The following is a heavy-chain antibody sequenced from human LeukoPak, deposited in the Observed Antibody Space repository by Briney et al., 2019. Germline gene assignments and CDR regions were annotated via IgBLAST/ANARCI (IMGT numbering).Heavy chain of an antibody. CDR3: ARGYGGDAFDI. D-gene: IGHD4-23*01. J-gene: IGHJ3*02. V-gene: IGHV1-18*01. Sequence: ASVKVSCKASGYTFTSYGISWVRQAPGQGLEWMGWISAYNGNTNYAQKFQDRVTITADESTSTAYMELSSLRSEDTAVYYCARGYGGDAFDIWGQGTMVTVSS. CDR2: ISAYNGNT. CDR1: GYTFTSYG.